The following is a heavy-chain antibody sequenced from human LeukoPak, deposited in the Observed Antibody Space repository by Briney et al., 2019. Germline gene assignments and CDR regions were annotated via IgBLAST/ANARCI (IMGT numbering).Heavy chain of an antibody. CDR2: INHSGST. Sequence: PSETLSLTCAVYGGSFSGYYWSWIRQPPGKGLEWIGEINHSGSTNYNPSLKSRVTISVDTSKNQFSLKLSSVTAADTAVYYCARHGSSWRDYYYYGMDVWGQGTTVTVSS. CDR1: GGSFSGYY. CDR3: ARHGSSWRDYYYYGMDV. D-gene: IGHD6-13*01. V-gene: IGHV4-34*01. J-gene: IGHJ6*02.